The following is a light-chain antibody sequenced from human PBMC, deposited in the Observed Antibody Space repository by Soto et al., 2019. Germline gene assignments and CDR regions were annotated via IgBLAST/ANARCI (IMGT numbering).Light chain of an antibody. CDR3: HQYNNWPLYT. CDR2: GAS. Sequence: EIVMTQSPATLSVSPGERATLSCRASQSVSSNLAWYQQKPGQAPRLLIYGASTRATGIPARISGSGSRTEFTLTISSLQSEDFALYYCHQYNNWPLYTFGQGTKLEIK. V-gene: IGKV3-15*01. CDR1: QSVSSN. J-gene: IGKJ2*01.